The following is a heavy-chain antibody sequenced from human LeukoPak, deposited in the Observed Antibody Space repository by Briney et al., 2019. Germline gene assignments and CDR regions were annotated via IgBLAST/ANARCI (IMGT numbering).Heavy chain of an antibody. Sequence: ASVKVSCKASGYTFTGYYMHWVRQAPGQGLEWMGWINPNSGGTNYAQKFQGRVTMNRDTSISTAYMELSRLRSDDTAVYYCASPYSSSWYSYFQHWGQGTLVTVSS. CDR3: ASPYSSSWYSYFQH. CDR2: INPNSGGT. J-gene: IGHJ1*01. V-gene: IGHV1-2*02. CDR1: GYTFTGYY. D-gene: IGHD6-13*01.